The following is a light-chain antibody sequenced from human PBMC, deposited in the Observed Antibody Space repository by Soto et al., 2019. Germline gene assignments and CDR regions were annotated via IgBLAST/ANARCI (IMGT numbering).Light chain of an antibody. J-gene: IGLJ1*01. Sequence: QSALTQPASVSGSPGQSITISCTGTSSDVAAYNYVSWFQHHAGKAPKLMLYDVNNRPSGVSNRFSGSKSGNTASLTISGLQVEDEVDYYCSSYTTSNTPLYVFGTGTKLTVL. V-gene: IGLV2-14*03. CDR1: SSDVAAYNY. CDR2: DVN. CDR3: SSYTTSNTPLYV.